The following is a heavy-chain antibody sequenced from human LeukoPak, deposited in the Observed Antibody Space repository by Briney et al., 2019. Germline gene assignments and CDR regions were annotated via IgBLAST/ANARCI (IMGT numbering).Heavy chain of an antibody. CDR2: INPNSGGT. J-gene: IGHJ3*02. D-gene: IGHD6-13*01. CDR3: ARDHLDIAGIAAAANDAFDI. CDR1: GYTLTGYY. V-gene: IGHV1-2*02. Sequence: ASVKVSCKASGYTLTGYYKHWVRQAPGQGLEWMGWINPNSGGTNYAQKFQGRVTMTRDTSISTAYMELSRLRSDDTAVYYCARDHLDIAGIAAAANDAFDIWGQGTMVTVSS.